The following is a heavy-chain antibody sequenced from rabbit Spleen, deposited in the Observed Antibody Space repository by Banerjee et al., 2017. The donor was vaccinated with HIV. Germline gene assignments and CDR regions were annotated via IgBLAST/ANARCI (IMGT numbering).Heavy chain of an antibody. CDR2: IYTGDGST. CDR1: GFSFNSGYD. D-gene: IGHD6-1*01. CDR3: VREAGYGGYAAM. J-gene: IGHJ4*01. Sequence: QSLEESGGGLVKPEGSLTLTCTASGFSFNSGYDMCWVRRAPGKGLEWIGCIYTGDGSTDYASWVNGRFSISKTSSTVDLKMTSLTVADTATYFCVREAGYGGYAAMWGPGTLVTV. V-gene: IGHV1S40*01.